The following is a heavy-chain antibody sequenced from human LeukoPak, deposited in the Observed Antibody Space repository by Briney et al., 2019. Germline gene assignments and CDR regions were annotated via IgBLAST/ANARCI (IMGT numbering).Heavy chain of an antibody. Sequence: GGSLRLSCAASGFTFSSYAMNWVRQAPGKGLEWVSAISGSDGSSYYADSVKGRLTIYRDNSKNTLYLQMNSLRPEDTAVYYCAKDPRSLGYCTSSSCPYFDYWGQGTLVTVSS. D-gene: IGHD2-2*01. J-gene: IGHJ4*02. CDR1: GFTFSSYA. CDR2: ISGSDGSS. V-gene: IGHV3-23*01. CDR3: AKDPRSLGYCTSSSCPYFDY.